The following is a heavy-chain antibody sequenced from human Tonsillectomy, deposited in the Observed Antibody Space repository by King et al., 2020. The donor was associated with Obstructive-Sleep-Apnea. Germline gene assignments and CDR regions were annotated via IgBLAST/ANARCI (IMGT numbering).Heavy chain of an antibody. CDR1: GGSISSGNYY. CDR2: IYYSGST. CDR3: ARALMVRGIIRLFDP. Sequence: QLQESGPGLVKPSQTLSLTCTVSGGSISSGNYYWSWIRQHPGKGLEWIGNIYYSGSTNYNPSLKSRVTISVDTSKNQFSLELSSVTAADTAVYYCARALMVRGIIRLFDPWGQGTLVTVSS. V-gene: IGHV4-31*03. J-gene: IGHJ5*02. D-gene: IGHD3-10*01.